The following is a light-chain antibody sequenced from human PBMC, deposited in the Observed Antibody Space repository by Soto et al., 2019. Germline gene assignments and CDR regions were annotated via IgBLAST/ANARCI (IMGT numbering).Light chain of an antibody. J-gene: IGKJ5*01. V-gene: IGKV1-5*01. CDR2: DAS. CDR1: QIFLSW. Sequence: DIQMTQSPATLSASVGYRVTITCRSSQIFLSWLAWYQQKPGTAPKLLIFDASRLESGVPSRFSGSASGTEFTLTISSLQPDDFATYYCQQYDNYPLTFGGGTRLEIK. CDR3: QQYDNYPLT.